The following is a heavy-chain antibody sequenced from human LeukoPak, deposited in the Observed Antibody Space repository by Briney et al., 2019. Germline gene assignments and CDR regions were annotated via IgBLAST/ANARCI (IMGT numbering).Heavy chain of an antibody. V-gene: IGHV4-39*01. D-gene: IGHD3-10*01. CDR1: GGSVSSSSYY. Sequence: SETLSFTCTVSGGSVSSSSYYWGWLRQPPMKGLEWIGIIYYSGSAEYNLSLKSRVTISVDTSRNQFSLKLSSVTAADTAVYYCARHQSYGSGTYYAPFDNWGQGILVTVSS. CDR3: ARHQSYGSGTYYAPFDN. CDR2: IYYSGSA. J-gene: IGHJ4*02.